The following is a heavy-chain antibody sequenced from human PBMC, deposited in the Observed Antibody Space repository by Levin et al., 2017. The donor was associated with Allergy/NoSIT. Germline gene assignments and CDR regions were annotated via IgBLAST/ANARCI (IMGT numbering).Heavy chain of an antibody. V-gene: IGHV3-11*01. D-gene: IGHD6-6*01. Sequence: PGGSLRLSCAASGFTFSDYYMSWIRQAPGKGLEWISYISSGGVTIYYADSVKGRFTISRDNSKNSVYLQMNTLRAEDTAVYYCARGPDSSSSVGARKNYFDYWGQGTLVTVSS. CDR3: ARGPDSSSSVGARKNYFDY. J-gene: IGHJ4*02. CDR1: GFTFSDYY. CDR2: ISSGGVTI.